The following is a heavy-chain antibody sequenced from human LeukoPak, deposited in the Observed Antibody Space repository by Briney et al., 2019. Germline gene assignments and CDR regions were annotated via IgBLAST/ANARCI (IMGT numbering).Heavy chain of an antibody. D-gene: IGHD6-13*01. CDR2: FDPEDGET. V-gene: IGHV1-24*01. Sequence: ASVKVSCKVSGYTLTELSMHWVGQAPGKGLEWMGGFDPEDGETIYAQKFQGRVTMTEDTSTDTAYMELSSLRSEDTAVYYCATVGDSSSWYLIYWGQGTLVTVSS. CDR1: GYTLTELS. CDR3: ATVGDSSSWYLIY. J-gene: IGHJ4*02.